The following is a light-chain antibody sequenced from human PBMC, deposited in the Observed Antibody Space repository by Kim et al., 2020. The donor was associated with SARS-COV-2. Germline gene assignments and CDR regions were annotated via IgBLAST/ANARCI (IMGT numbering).Light chain of an antibody. Sequence: SPGARATLSCRASESVSIRNLSWYYQKPGQDPRLLIFDGFTKATGSLYRFSGSGSGADFSLLTSRLENRDFCVYYCQLYRPSPPYSFGQGTKLEIK. V-gene: IGKV3-20*01. J-gene: IGKJ2*03. CDR1: ESVSIRN. CDR3: QLYRPSPPYS. CDR2: DGF.